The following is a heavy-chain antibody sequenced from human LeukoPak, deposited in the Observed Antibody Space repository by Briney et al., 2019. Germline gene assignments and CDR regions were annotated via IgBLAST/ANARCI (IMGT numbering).Heavy chain of an antibody. Sequence: PSETLSLTCAVSGGSISSGDYSWSWVRQPPGKGLEWIGEVHHSGGTNYNPSLKSRVTISADRSNNRFSLSLNSVTAADTAVFYCARGEEYGSGTVHFDYWGQGILVTVSS. CDR2: VHHSGGT. CDR1: GGSISSGDYS. CDR3: ARGEEYGSGTVHFDY. D-gene: IGHD3-10*01. V-gene: IGHV4-4*02. J-gene: IGHJ4*02.